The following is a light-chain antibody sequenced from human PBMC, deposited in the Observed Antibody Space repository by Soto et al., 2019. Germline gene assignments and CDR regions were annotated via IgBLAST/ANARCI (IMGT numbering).Light chain of an antibody. V-gene: IGKV3-15*01. J-gene: IGKJ4*01. Sequence: EIVMTQSPATLSVSPGERATLSCRASQSVSSNLAWYQQKPGQAPRLLIYGASTRATGIPARLSGSGSGTEFTLIISSLQSEDFAVYYCQQYTNWPLTFGGGTKVEIK. CDR2: GAS. CDR1: QSVSSN. CDR3: QQYTNWPLT.